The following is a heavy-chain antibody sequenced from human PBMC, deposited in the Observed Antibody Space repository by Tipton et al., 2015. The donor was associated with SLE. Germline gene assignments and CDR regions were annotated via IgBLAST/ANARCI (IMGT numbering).Heavy chain of an antibody. CDR1: GFTFSSYS. J-gene: IGHJ3*01. Sequence: SLRLSCAASGFTFSSYSMNWVRQAPGKGLEWVSYISSIGSQTNVADSVKGRFTISRDNAKNSLYLQMNSLGAEDTAVYYCATTRDGALDVWGQGTMVAVSS. CDR2: ISSIGSQT. V-gene: IGHV3-21*05. D-gene: IGHD5-24*01. CDR3: ATTRDGALDV.